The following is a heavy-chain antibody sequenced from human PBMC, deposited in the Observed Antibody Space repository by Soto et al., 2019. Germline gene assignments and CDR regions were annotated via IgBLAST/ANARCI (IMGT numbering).Heavy chain of an antibody. V-gene: IGHV1-69*08. CDR3: ARDRYCSGGSCYSDDAFDI. CDR1: GGTFSSYT. D-gene: IGHD2-15*01. J-gene: IGHJ3*02. CDR2: IIPILGIA. Sequence: QVQLVQSGAEVKKPGSSVTVSCKASGGTFSSYTISWVRQAPGQGLEWMGRIIPILGIANYAQKFQGRVTITADKSTSTAYMELSSLRSEDTAVYYCARDRYCSGGSCYSDDAFDIWGQGTMVTVSS.